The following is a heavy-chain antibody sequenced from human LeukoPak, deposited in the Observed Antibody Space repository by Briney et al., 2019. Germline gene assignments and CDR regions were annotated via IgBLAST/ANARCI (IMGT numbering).Heavy chain of an antibody. D-gene: IGHD3-22*01. V-gene: IGHV3-21*01. CDR2: ISSSSSYI. CDR1: GFTFSSYA. J-gene: IGHJ4*02. CDR3: ASFYDSSGRDY. Sequence: GGSLRLSCAASGFTFSSYAMSWVRQAPGKGLEWVSSISSSSSYIYYADSVKGRFTISRDNAKNSLYLQMNSLRAEDTAVYYCASFYDSSGRDYWGQGTLVTVSS.